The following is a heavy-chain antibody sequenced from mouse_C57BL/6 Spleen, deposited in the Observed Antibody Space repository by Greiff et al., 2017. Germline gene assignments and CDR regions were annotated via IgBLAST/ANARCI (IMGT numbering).Heavy chain of an antibody. CDR2: ITPNNGGT. CDR3: SRSSYYGSSYYSMAY. CDR1: GYTFTDYN. Sequence: EVQGVESGPELVKPGASVKIPCKASGYTFTDYNMDWVKQSHGKSLEWIGDITPNNGGTIYNQKFKGKATLSVDKSASTAYMELRRLTSEDTAIYYCSRSSYYGSSYYSMAYWGQGTSVTVSS. V-gene: IGHV1-18*01. D-gene: IGHD1-1*01. J-gene: IGHJ4*01.